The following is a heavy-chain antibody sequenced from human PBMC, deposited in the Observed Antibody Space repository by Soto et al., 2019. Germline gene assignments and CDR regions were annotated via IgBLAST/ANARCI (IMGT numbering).Heavy chain of an antibody. J-gene: IGHJ4*01. CDR3: ARVTSGYYFFDH. CDR2: IYKSGSS. D-gene: IGHD3-22*01. CDR1: GDSIISADYY. Sequence: SETLSLTCTVSGDSIISADYYRTWIRQPPGRGLEWIAYIYKSGSSYYSPSLRSRVAISVDTSKNQFSLKLNSVTATDTAVYYCARVTSGYYFFDHWGHGTLVTAPQ. V-gene: IGHV4-30-4*01.